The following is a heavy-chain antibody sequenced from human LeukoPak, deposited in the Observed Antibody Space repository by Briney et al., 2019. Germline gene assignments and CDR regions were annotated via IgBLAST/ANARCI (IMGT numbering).Heavy chain of an antibody. D-gene: IGHD3-16*01. CDR2: TSSDLNVK. J-gene: IGHJ4*02. Sequence: GGSLRLSCAASGFTFRNYVIHWVRQAPGRGLEWVAVTSSDLNVKLYADSVKGRFTISRDNSKNTLYLQMNSLRAEDTAVYYCAKLTFGGNDYWGQGTLVTVSS. CDR3: AKLTFGGNDY. CDR1: GFTFRNYV. V-gene: IGHV3-30-3*02.